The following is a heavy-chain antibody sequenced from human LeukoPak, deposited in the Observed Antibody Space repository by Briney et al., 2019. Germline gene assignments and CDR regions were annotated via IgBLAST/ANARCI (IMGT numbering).Heavy chain of an antibody. CDR3: ARDSMGHSSWYYFYYMDV. Sequence: GGSLRPSCAASGFTFSDYWMLSASQAPGNGLVSVSRPNSCWSTTAYAGSVTGRFTISRDNAKNTLYLQINGLRAEGTAVYFCARDSMGHSSWYYFYYMDVWGKGTTGTVSS. CDR1: GFTFSDYW. J-gene: IGHJ6*03. V-gene: IGHV3-74*01. D-gene: IGHD6-13*01. CDR2: PNSCWSTT.